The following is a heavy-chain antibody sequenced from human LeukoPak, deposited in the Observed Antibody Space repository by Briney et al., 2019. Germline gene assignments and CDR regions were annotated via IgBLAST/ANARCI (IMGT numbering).Heavy chain of an antibody. CDR2: MNPNSGNT. CDR3: ARVVGSGSGWHYKPFDY. CDR1: GYTFTGYD. V-gene: IGHV1-8*01. Sequence: ASVKVSCKASGYTFTGYDINWVRQATGQGLEWMGWMNPNSGNTGYAQKFQGRVTMPRNTSISTAYMELSSLRSEDTAVYYCARVVGSGSGWHYKPFDYWGQGTLVTVSS. J-gene: IGHJ4*02. D-gene: IGHD6-19*01.